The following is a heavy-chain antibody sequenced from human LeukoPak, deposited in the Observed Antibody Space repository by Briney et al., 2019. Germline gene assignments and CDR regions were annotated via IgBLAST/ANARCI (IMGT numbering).Heavy chain of an antibody. Sequence: GRSLRLSCVVSGIIFSRFGMHWVRQAPGKGLEWVAVISADGRNKYYTDSVKGRFTISRDNSKNTLYLQMNSLRVEDTAVYYCAKEKLWFGELLLSMDVWGQGTTVTVPS. V-gene: IGHV3-30*18. D-gene: IGHD3-10*01. CDR3: AKEKLWFGELLLSMDV. CDR1: GIIFSRFG. J-gene: IGHJ6*02. CDR2: ISADGRNK.